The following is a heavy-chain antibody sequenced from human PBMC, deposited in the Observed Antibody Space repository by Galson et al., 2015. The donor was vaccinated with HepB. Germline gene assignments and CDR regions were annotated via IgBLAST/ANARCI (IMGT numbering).Heavy chain of an antibody. CDR2: ISYDGSNK. Sequence: SLRLSCAASGFTFSSYGMHWVRQAPGKGLEWVAVISYDGSNKYYADSVKGRFTISRDNSKNTLYLQMNSLRAEDTAVYYCANRKGLNYWGQGTLVTVSS. CDR3: ANRKGLNY. J-gene: IGHJ4*02. CDR1: GFTFSSYG. V-gene: IGHV3-30*18.